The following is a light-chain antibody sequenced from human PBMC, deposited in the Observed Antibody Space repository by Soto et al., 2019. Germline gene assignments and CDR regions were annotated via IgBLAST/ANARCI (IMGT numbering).Light chain of an antibody. V-gene: IGKV1-39*01. CDR1: QSISSY. Sequence: DIQMTHSPSSLSASVGDRVTMTCRASQSISSYLNWYQQKPGKAPKLLIYAASSLQSGVPSRFSGSGSGTDFTLTISSLQPEDFAVYYCQQYGSSPSITFGQGTRLEIK. CDR3: QQYGSSPSIT. CDR2: AAS. J-gene: IGKJ5*01.